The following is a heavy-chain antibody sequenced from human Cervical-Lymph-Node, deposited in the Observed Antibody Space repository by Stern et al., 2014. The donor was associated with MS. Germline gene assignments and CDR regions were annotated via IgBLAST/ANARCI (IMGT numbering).Heavy chain of an antibody. CDR1: GYSFTSYW. J-gene: IGHJ4*02. D-gene: IGHD2-2*01. V-gene: IGHV5-51*01. Sequence: VQLVQSGAEVKKPGESLKISCKGSGYSFTSYWIGWGRQMPGKGLEWMGIIYPGDSDTRYSPSFQGQVPIAADKSISTAYLQWSSLKASDTAMYYCARRSQLLSGTAAWPDYWGQGTLVTVSS. CDR2: IYPGDSDT. CDR3: ARRSQLLSGTAAWPDY.